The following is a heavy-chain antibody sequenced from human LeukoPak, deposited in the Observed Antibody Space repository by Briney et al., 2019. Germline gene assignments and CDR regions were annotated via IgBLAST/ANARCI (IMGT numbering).Heavy chain of an antibody. CDR2: INPNSGGT. CDR1: GYTFTGYY. J-gene: IGHJ6*02. V-gene: IGHV1-2*02. D-gene: IGHD6-13*01. CDR3: GRGEVAAAGSYYYYGMDV. Sequence: ASVKVSCKASGYTFTGYYMHWVRQAPGQGLEWMGWINPNSGGTNYAQKFQGRVTMTRDTSISTVYMELSRLRADATAGYYWGRGEVAAAGSYYYYGMDVWGQGTTVTVSS.